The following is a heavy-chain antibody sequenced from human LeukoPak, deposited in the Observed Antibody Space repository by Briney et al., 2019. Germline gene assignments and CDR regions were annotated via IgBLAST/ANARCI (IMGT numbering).Heavy chain of an antibody. CDR1: GGSISSYY. J-gene: IGHJ4*02. Sequence: SETLSLTCTVSGGSISSYYWSWIRQPPGRGLEWIGYINYIGSTTYHPSLRSRATISVHTSKNQFSLELTSVSTADTAVYYCARDSSGYDYFDYWGQGTLVTVSS. V-gene: IGHV4-59*01. D-gene: IGHD5-12*01. CDR3: ARDSSGYDYFDY. CDR2: INYIGST.